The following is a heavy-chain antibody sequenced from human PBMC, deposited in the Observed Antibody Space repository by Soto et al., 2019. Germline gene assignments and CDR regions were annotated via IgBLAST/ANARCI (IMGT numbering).Heavy chain of an antibody. D-gene: IGHD5-18*01. V-gene: IGHV1-2*02. CDR2: INPNSGNT. Sequence: QVQLVQSGAEVKKPGASVKVSCKASGYTFTGYYMHWVRQAPGQGLEWMGWINPNSGNTKYVQKFQGRVIMTRDTSIRTAYMELCRLTSDDTAVYYCARWEVDTAPFDPWVQVTLVTVSS. J-gene: IGHJ5*02. CDR1: GYTFTGYY. CDR3: ARWEVDTAPFDP.